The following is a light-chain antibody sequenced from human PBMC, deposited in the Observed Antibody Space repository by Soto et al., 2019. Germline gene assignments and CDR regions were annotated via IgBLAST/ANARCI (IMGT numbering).Light chain of an antibody. CDR3: QQRSSWPIT. CDR2: DAS. V-gene: IGKV3-11*01. CDR1: QSVSSY. J-gene: IGKJ1*01. Sequence: EIVLTQSPATLSLSPGERATLSCRASQSVSSYFAWYQQKPGQAPRLLIYDASNRATGIPPRFSGSGSGTDFTLTISSLEPEDFAVYYCQQRSSWPITFGQGTKVEIK.